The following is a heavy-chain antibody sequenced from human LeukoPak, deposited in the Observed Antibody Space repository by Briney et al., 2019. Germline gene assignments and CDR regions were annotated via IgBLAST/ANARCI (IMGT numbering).Heavy chain of an antibody. V-gene: IGHV3-23*01. J-gene: IGHJ4*02. CDR1: GFTFSSYA. Sequence: GSLRLSCAASGFTFSSYAMSWVRQAPGKGLEWVSAISGSGGSTYYADSVKGRFTISRDNSKNTLYLQMNSLRAEDTAVYYCAKDDEGYSHGYVGKLDYWGQGTLVTVSS. CDR3: AKDDEGYSHGYVGKLDY. D-gene: IGHD5-18*01. CDR2: ISGSGGST.